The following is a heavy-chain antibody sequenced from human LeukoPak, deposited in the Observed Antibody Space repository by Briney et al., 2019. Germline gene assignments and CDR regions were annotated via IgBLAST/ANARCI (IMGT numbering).Heavy chain of an antibody. Sequence: PSETLSLTCAVYGGSFSGYYWSWIRQPAGKGLEWIGRIYTSGSTNYNPSLKSRVTMSVDTSKNQFSLKLSSVTAADTAVYYCARAGLELRVTSWFDPWGQGTLVTVSS. D-gene: IGHD1-7*01. CDR1: GGSFSGYY. CDR3: ARAGLELRVTSWFDP. CDR2: IYTSGST. J-gene: IGHJ5*02. V-gene: IGHV4-59*10.